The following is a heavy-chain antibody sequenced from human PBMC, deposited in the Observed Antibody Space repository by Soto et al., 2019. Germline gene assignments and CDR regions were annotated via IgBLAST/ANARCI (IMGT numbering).Heavy chain of an antibody. Sequence: GGSLRLSCAVSGVTLTNVWMNWVRQAPGKGPEWVGRIKSKTDGGTADYAAPVKGRFTISGDDSENTLYLQMNSLKTEDTAVNYCSHGYYQYFESWGQGTLVTVSS. J-gene: IGHJ4*02. CDR1: GVTLTNVW. CDR3: SHGYYQYFES. CDR2: IKSKTDGGTA. V-gene: IGHV3-15*07. D-gene: IGHD5-18*01.